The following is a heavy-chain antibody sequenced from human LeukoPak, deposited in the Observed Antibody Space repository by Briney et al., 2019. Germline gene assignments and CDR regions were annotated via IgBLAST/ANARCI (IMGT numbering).Heavy chain of an antibody. V-gene: IGHV3-48*03. Sequence: GGSLRLSCAASGFTFSNYEMNWVRQAPGKGLEWFSYITTSGSTKYCADSVKGRFTISRDNAKNSLYLQMNSLRAEDTAVYYCARDRDPGYYDTNGYRRVNAFDFWGQGTMVTVSS. D-gene: IGHD3-22*01. J-gene: IGHJ3*01. CDR2: ITTSGSTK. CDR3: ARDRDPGYYDTNGYRRVNAFDF. CDR1: GFTFSNYE.